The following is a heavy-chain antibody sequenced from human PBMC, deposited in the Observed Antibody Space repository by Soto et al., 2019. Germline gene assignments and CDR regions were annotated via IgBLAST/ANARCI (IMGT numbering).Heavy chain of an antibody. V-gene: IGHV3-23*01. CDR1: GFTFSSYA. J-gene: IGHJ4*02. Sequence: EVQLLESGGGLVQPGGSLRLSCAASGFTFSSYAMRWVRQAPVKGLEWVSAISGCGGSTYYADSVKGRFTISRDNSKNTLYLQMNSLRAEDTDVYYCARLGSGSYYDYWGQGTLVTVSS. CDR2: ISGCGGST. CDR3: ARLGSGSYYDY. D-gene: IGHD1-26*01.